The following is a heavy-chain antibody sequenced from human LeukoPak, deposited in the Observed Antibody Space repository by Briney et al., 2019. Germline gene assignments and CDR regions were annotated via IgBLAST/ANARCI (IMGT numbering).Heavy chain of an antibody. V-gene: IGHV3-21*01. D-gene: IGHD6-19*01. CDR3: ARMDSSGFRVRGFY. Sequence: GGSLRLSCAASGFTFSSYSMKWVRQAPGKGLEWFSSISSSSSYIYYADSVKGRFTISRDNAKNSLYLQMNSLRAEDTAVYYCARMDSSGFRVRGFYWGQGTLVTVSS. J-gene: IGHJ4*02. CDR2: ISSSSSYI. CDR1: GFTFSSYS.